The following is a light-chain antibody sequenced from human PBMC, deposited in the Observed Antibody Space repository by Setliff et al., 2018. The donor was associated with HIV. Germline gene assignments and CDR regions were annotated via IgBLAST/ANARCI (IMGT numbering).Light chain of an antibody. CDR3: CSSTGSNTYV. V-gene: IGLV2-23*01. CDR1: SGDVGRYNL. Sequence: QSALTQPASVSGSPGQSITISCTGTSGDVGRYNLVSWYQQQPGKPPKLMIYQASKRPARVSNRFSGSKSGNPASLTTSGLQAEDEADYYCCSSTGSNTYVFGTGTKVTVL. CDR2: QAS. J-gene: IGLJ1*01.